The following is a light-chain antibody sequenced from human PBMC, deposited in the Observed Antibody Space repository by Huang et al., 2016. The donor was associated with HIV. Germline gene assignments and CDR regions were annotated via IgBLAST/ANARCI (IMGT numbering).Light chain of an antibody. Sequence: EIVLTQSPSTLSLFPGRRATLDCRASESVSRGYLAWYQQKPGQAPRLLMYGESSRATGIPDRFSGSGSGTDFTLTISRLEPEDFAVYYCQQYGSSPRTFGQGTKVEIK. V-gene: IGKV3-20*01. CDR1: ESVSRGY. CDR2: GES. J-gene: IGKJ1*01. CDR3: QQYGSSPRT.